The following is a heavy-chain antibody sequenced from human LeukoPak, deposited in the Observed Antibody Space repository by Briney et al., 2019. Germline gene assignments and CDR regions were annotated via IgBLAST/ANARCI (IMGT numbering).Heavy chain of an antibody. D-gene: IGHD6-19*01. CDR2: IWYDGSNK. CDR3: VRDRYRWHGSGCFDY. Sequence: GGSLRLSCAASGFTFSSYGMHWVRQAPGKGLEWVAVIWYDGSNKYYADSVKGRFTISRDNSKNTLYLQMNSLRAEDTAVYYCVRDRYRWHGSGCFDYWGQGTLVTVSS. J-gene: IGHJ4*02. V-gene: IGHV3-33*01. CDR1: GFTFSSYG.